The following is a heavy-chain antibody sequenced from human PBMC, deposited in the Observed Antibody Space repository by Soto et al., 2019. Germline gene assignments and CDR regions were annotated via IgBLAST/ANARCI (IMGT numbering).Heavy chain of an antibody. V-gene: IGHV3-23*01. D-gene: IGHD2-15*01. CDR2: ISGSGGST. CDR3: AKESRYCSGGSCYSAY. Sequence: EVHLLESGGGLVQPGGSLRLSCAASGFTFSSYAMSWVRQAPGKGLEWVSAISGSGGSTYYADSVKGRFTISRDNSKNTLYLQMNSLRAEDTAVYYCAKESRYCSGGSCYSAYWGQGTLVTVSS. CDR1: GFTFSSYA. J-gene: IGHJ4*02.